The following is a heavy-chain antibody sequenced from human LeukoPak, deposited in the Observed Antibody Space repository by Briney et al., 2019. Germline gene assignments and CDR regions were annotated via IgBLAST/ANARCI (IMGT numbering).Heavy chain of an antibody. D-gene: IGHD5-12*01. Sequence: SETLSLTCTVSGGSISSSSYYWGWIRQPPGKGLEWIGSIYYSGSTYYNPSLKSRVTISVDSSKNQFSLKLNSVTAADTAVYYCARMGGYSGYATHWGQGTLVTVSS. CDR2: IYYSGST. CDR1: GGSISSSSYY. J-gene: IGHJ4*02. CDR3: ARMGGYSGYATH. V-gene: IGHV4-39*01.